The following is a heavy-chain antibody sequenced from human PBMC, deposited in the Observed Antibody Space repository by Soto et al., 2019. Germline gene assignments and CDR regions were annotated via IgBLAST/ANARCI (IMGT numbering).Heavy chain of an antibody. CDR3: AASIFYYGMDV. CDR1: GYTFTNYW. CDR2: IYPGDSDT. V-gene: IGHV5-51*01. J-gene: IGHJ6*02. Sequence: PGESLKISCKGFGYTFTNYWIGWVRQMPGKGPEWMGSIYPGDSDTKYNPSFQGQVTISADKSITTTYLQWSSLKASDTAIYYCAASIFYYGMDVWGQGTTVTV.